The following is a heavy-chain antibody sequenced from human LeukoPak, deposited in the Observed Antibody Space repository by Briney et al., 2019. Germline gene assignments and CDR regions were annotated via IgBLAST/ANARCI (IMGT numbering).Heavy chain of an antibody. CDR3: ARKKFIAAGGFDP. V-gene: IGHV4-59*01. D-gene: IGHD6-6*01. J-gene: IGHJ5*02. CDR1: GGALSNYY. Sequence: SETLSLTCTVSGGALSNYYWSWIRQPPGKGLEWIGYIYYSGSTNYNPSLRSRVTTSVDTSKNQFSLKLTSVIPPDTAVYYCARKKFIAAGGFDPWGQGTLVTVSS. CDR2: IYYSGST.